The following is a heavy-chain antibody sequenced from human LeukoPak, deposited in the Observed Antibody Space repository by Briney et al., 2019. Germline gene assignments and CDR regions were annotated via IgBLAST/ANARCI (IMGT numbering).Heavy chain of an antibody. CDR2: IYPGDSDT. J-gene: IGHJ4*02. V-gene: IGHV5-51*01. Sequence: GESLKISCKGCGYSFTNYWIGWVRQMPGEGLEWMGIIYPGDSDTRYSPSSQGQVTISADKSISTAYLQWGSLKASDTAMYYCARRFRNCSGGSCYPYYFDYWGQGSLVTVSS. CDR3: ARRFRNCSGGSCYPYYFDY. CDR1: GYSFTNYW. D-gene: IGHD2-15*01.